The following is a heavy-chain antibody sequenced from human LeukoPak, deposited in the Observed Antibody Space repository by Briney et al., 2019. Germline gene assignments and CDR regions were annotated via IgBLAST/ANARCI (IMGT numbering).Heavy chain of an antibody. CDR2: ISAYNGNT. CDR3: ARSPTRLTFYFDY. CDR1: GYTFTSYG. J-gene: IGHJ4*02. Sequence: ASVKVSCTASGYTFTSYGISWVRQAPGQGLEWMGWISAYNGNTNYAQKLQGRVTMTTDTSTSTAYMELRSLRADGTSVYDCARSPTRLTFYFDYWGQGTLVTVSS. D-gene: IGHD4/OR15-4a*01. V-gene: IGHV1-18*01.